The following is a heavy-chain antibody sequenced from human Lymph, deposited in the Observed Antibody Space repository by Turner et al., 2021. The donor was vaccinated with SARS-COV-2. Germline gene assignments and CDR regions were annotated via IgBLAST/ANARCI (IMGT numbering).Heavy chain of an antibody. CDR2: LYSGGST. CDR1: GVTVSSNY. V-gene: IGHV3-66*01. D-gene: IGHD3-10*01. CDR3: ARDFRESAFDI. Sequence: EVQLVESGGGLVQPGGSLRLSCAASGVTVSSNYMSWVRQAPGKGLEWVAVLYSGGSTFYADSVKGRFTISRDNSKNTLYVQMNSLRAEDTAVYYCARDFRESAFDIWGQGTMVTISS. J-gene: IGHJ3*02.